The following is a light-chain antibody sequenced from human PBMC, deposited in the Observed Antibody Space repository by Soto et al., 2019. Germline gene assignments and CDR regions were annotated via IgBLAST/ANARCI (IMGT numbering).Light chain of an antibody. V-gene: IGLV2-23*02. CDR1: SSDVGTYNL. Sequence: QSALTQPASVSGSPGQSITISCTGSSSDVGTYNLVSWYQHHPGKAPKLMISEVIKRPSGVSNRFSGSKSGNTASLTISGLPAEDEADYYCCSYAGSSTFVFGGGIKLTVL. J-gene: IGLJ2*01. CDR2: EVI. CDR3: CSYAGSSTFV.